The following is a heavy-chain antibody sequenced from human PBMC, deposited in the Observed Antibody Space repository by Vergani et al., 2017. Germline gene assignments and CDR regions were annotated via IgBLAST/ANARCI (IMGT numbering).Heavy chain of an antibody. V-gene: IGHV4-4*07. CDR3: ARGQGYCSSTSCHSSAFDI. J-gene: IGHJ3*02. D-gene: IGHD2-2*02. CDR2: IDTSGST. CDR1: GGSISSYY. Sequence: QVQLQESGPGLVKPSETLSLTCTVSGGSISSYYWSWIRQPAGKGLEWIGRIDTSGSTNYNPSLKSRVTMSVHTSKNQFSLKLNSLTAADTAVYYCARGQGYCSSTSCHSSAFDIWGQGTMVTVSS.